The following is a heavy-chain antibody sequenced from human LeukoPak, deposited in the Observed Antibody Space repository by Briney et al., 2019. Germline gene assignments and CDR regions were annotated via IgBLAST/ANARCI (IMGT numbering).Heavy chain of an antibody. CDR2: IRSSSET. CDR1: GFTFSNYW. J-gene: IGHJ5*02. Sequence: GGSLRLSCAASGFTFSNYWMAWVRQAPGKGLEWVSHIRSSSETFYADSVKGRFTISRDNARNSLYLQMNNLRGEDTAIYYCARDAGNSGYGCDLWGQGTLVTVSS. D-gene: IGHD5-12*01. V-gene: IGHV3-48*01. CDR3: ARDAGNSGYGCDL.